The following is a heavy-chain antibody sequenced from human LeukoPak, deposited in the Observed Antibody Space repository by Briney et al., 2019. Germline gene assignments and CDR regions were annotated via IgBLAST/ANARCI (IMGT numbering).Heavy chain of an antibody. V-gene: IGHV3-53*01. CDR2: IYSGSST. CDR3: ARASTDYYDSSGYLKYYFDY. J-gene: IGHJ4*02. Sequence: GGSLRLSCAASGFTVSSNYMSWVRQAPGKGLEWVSVIYSGSSTYYADSVKGRFTISRDNSKNTLYLQMNSLRAEDTAVYYCARASTDYYDSSGYLKYYFDYWGQGTLVTVSS. D-gene: IGHD3-22*01. CDR1: GFTVSSNY.